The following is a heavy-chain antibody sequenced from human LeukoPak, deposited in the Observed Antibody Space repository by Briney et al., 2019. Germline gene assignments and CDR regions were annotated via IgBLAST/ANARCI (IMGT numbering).Heavy chain of an antibody. D-gene: IGHD1-26*01. V-gene: IGHV4-59*01. J-gene: IGHJ4*02. CDR3: ARDIREVGESHYFDY. CDR1: GFSITTYY. CDR2: IHSSGSS. Sequence: PSETLSLTWTVSGFSITTYYCSWIRQSPGNGLEWIGQIHSSGSSTYNPSLKSRVTISLDTSKNQFSLHLSSVTAADTAVYYCARDIREVGESHYFDYWGQGTLVTVTS.